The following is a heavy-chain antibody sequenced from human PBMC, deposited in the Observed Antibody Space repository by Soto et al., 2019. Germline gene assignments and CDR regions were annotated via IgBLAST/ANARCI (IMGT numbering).Heavy chain of an antibody. Sequence: SVKVSCKASGFTFTSSAMQWVRQARGQRLEWIGRIVVGSGNTNYAQKFQERVTITRDMSTSTAYMELSSLRSEDTAVYYCAADQQGKEQGLAPYYYYMAVWGEGTTVTVSS. CDR1: GFTFTSSA. CDR3: AADQQGKEQGLAPYYYYMAV. CDR2: IVVGSGNT. D-gene: IGHD6-19*01. V-gene: IGHV1-58*02. J-gene: IGHJ6*03.